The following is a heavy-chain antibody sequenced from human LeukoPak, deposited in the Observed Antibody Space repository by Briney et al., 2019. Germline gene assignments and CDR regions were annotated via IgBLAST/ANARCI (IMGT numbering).Heavy chain of an antibody. J-gene: IGHJ4*02. CDR1: GGSISSYY. D-gene: IGHD5-18*01. CDR3: ARARRDSYGPLYYFDY. CDR2: IYYSGST. Sequence: SETLSLTCTVSGGSISSYYWSWIRQPPGKGLEWIGYIYYSGSTNYNPSLKSRVTISVDTSKNQFSLKLSSVTAADTAVYYCARARRDSYGPLYYFDYWGQGTLVTVSS. V-gene: IGHV4-59*01.